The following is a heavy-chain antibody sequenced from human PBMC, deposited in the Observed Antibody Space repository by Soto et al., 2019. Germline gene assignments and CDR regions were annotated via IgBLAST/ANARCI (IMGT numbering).Heavy chain of an antibody. CDR2: IYFTGTT. CDR3: ARGGRASGSPGY. Sequence: QVRLQESGPGSVKPSETLSLTCTVTGDSIGTYYWNWMRQPPGKGLEWIGHIYFTGTTTYHPSLKSRVTMSLDTAKNQFFLTLTSPTAADTAVCYCARGGRASGSPGYWGQGTLVTVSS. CDR1: GDSIGTYY. D-gene: IGHD3-10*01. V-gene: IGHV4-59*01. J-gene: IGHJ4*02.